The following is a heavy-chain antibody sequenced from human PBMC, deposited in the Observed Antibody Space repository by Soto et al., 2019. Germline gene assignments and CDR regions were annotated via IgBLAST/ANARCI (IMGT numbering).Heavy chain of an antibody. J-gene: IGHJ6*02. CDR3: AKDWSYCSSTSCYRQSYYGLDV. CDR1: GFTFSCYG. V-gene: IGHV3-30*18. D-gene: IGHD2-2*02. Sequence: GSLRLSCVASGFTFSCYGMHWVRQAPGKGLEWVALISFDGSNKYYGDSVKGRFTISRDNSKNTLYLQMNSLRAEDTAVYYCAKDWSYCSSTSCYRQSYYGLDVWGQGTTVTVSS. CDR2: ISFDGSNK.